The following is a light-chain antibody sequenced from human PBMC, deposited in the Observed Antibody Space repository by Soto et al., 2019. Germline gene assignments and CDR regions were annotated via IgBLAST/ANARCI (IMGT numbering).Light chain of an antibody. CDR2: DAS. CDR3: QQYNSYFYT. V-gene: IGKV1-5*01. Sequence: EIQMTQSPSFVFASVGDRVTISCLASQSISSWLAWYQQKPGKAPKLLIYDASSLESGVPSRFSGSGSGTEFTLTISSLQTDDFATYYCQQYNSYFYTFGQGTKVDIK. CDR1: QSISSW. J-gene: IGKJ2*01.